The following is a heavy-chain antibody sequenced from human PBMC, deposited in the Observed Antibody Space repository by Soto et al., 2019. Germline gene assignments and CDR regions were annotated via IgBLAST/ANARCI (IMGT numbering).Heavy chain of an antibody. D-gene: IGHD3-3*01. CDR1: GGSISSGGYY. CDR2: IYYSGST. Sequence: SETLSLTCTVSGGSISSGGYYWSWIRQHPGKGLEWIGYIYYSGSTYYNPSLKSRVTISVDTSKNQFSLKLSSVTAADTAVYYCARLIRKKEGLRFLEWLLPWSRFDFWGQGTLVTVSS. CDR3: ARLIRKKEGLRFLEWLLPWSRFDF. J-gene: IGHJ4*02. V-gene: IGHV4-31*03.